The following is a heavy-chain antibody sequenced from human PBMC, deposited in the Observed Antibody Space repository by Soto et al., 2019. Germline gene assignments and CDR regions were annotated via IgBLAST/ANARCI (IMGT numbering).Heavy chain of an antibody. CDR3: ARDTQDIVAAIGWD. CDR2: ISAYNGNT. D-gene: IGHD5-12*01. Sequence: ASVKVSCKASGYTFTSYGISWVRQAPGQGLEWMGWISAYNGNTNYAQKLQGRVTMTTDTSTSTAYMELRSLRSDDTAVYYCARDTQDIVAAIGWDWGEGTLVTVSS. J-gene: IGHJ4*02. CDR1: GYTFTSYG. V-gene: IGHV1-18*01.